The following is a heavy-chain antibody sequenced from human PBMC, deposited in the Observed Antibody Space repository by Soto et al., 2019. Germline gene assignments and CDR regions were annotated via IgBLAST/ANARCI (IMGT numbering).Heavy chain of an antibody. V-gene: IGHV3-72*01. CDR1: GFDFSDHH. J-gene: IGHJ4*01. Sequence: EVQVVESGGGLVQPGGSLRLSCAVSGFDFSDHHMDWVRQAPGKGLEWVGRSRKKADSYTPEYAASVKGRFTISRDESKHSLYLQENNVETEDTADYFCACDYRDYWGHGTPVTVSS. CDR3: ACDYRDY. CDR2: SRKKADSYTP. D-gene: IGHD2-21*01.